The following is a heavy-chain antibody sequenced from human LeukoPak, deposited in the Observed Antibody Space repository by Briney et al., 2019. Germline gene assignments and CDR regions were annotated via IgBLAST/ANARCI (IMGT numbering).Heavy chain of an antibody. V-gene: IGHV4-59*12. Sequence: SETLSLTCSVSGSSMRTYYWNWIRQPPGKGLEWIGYIYYSGTINYNPSLKSRVAISIDTSKNQFSLKLSSVTAADTAVYHCARGVPVAGLDFWGQGTLVTVSS. J-gene: IGHJ4*02. CDR1: GSSMRTYY. CDR3: ARGVPVAGLDF. D-gene: IGHD6-19*01. CDR2: IYYSGTI.